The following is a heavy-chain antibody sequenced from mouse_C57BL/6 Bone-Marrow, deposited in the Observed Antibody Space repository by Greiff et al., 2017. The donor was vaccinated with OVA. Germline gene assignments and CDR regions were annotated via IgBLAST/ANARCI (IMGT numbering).Heavy chain of an antibody. CDR1: GISITTGNYR. CDR3: ARIKGLLRGYVDY. J-gene: IGHJ2*01. V-gene: IGHV3-5*01. Sequence: VPLQQSGPGLVKPSQTVFLTCTVTGISITTGNYRWSWIRQFPGNKLEWIGYIYYSGTITYNPSLTSRTTITRDTPKNQFFLEMNSLTAEDTATYYCARIKGLLRGYVDYWGQGTTLTVSS. CDR2: IYYSGTI. D-gene: IGHD1-1*01.